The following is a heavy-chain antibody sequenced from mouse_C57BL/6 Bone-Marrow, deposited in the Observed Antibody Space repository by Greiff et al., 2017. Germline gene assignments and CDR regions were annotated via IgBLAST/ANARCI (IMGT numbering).Heavy chain of an antibody. CDR3: AREGNWDYFDY. J-gene: IGHJ2*01. V-gene: IGHV1-64*01. D-gene: IGHD4-1*01. CDR1: GYTFTSYW. Sequence: QVQLQQPGAELVKPGASVKLSCKASGYTFTSYWMHWVKQRPGQGLEWIGMIHPNSGSTNYNEKFKSKATLTVDKSSSTAYMQLSRLTSEDSAVYYCAREGNWDYFDYWGQGTTLTVSS. CDR2: IHPNSGST.